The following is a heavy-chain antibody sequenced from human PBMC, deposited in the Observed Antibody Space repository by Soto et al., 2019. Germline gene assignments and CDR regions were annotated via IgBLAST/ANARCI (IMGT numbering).Heavy chain of an antibody. J-gene: IGHJ5*02. CDR1: GGSISSYY. V-gene: IGHV4-59*08. D-gene: IGHD4-17*01. Sequence: SETLSLTCTVSGGSISSYYWSWIRQPPGKGLEWIGYIYYSGSTNYNPSLKSRVTISVDTSKNQFSLKLSSVTAADTAVYYCARIRGDYGDSLDFHWFDPWGQGTLVTVSS. CDR2: IYYSGST. CDR3: ARIRGDYGDSLDFHWFDP.